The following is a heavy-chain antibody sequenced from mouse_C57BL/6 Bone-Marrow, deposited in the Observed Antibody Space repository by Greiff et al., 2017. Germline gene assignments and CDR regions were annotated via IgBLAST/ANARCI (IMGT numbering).Heavy chain of an antibody. CDR1: GYAFSSSW. V-gene: IGHV1-82*01. J-gene: IGHJ2*01. Sequence: VQLQQSGPELVKPGASVKISCKASGYAFSSSWMNWVKQRPGKGLEWIGRIYPGDGDTNYNGKFKGKATLTADKSSSTAYMQLSSLTSEDSAVYFCASKLFYYFDYWGQGTTLTVSS. CDR2: IYPGDGDT. D-gene: IGHD4-1*01. CDR3: ASKLFYYFDY.